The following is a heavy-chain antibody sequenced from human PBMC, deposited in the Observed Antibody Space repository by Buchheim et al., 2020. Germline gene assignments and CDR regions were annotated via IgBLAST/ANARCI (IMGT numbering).Heavy chain of an antibody. V-gene: IGHV4-59*01. Sequence: QVQLQESGPGLVKPSETLFLTCTVSGGSISSYYWSWIRQPPGKGLEWIGYIYYSGSTNYNPSLKSRVTISVDTSKNQFSLKLSSVTAADTAVYYCARVVYDSSGYYPNWFDPWGQGTL. CDR1: GGSISSYY. J-gene: IGHJ5*02. D-gene: IGHD3-22*01. CDR2: IYYSGST. CDR3: ARVVYDSSGYYPNWFDP.